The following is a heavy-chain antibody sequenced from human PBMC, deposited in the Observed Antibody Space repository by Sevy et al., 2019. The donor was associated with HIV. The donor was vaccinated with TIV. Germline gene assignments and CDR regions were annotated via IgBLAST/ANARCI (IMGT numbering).Heavy chain of an antibody. Sequence: SETLSLTCTVSGGSISTYYWNWIRQPPGKGLEWIGYIYYSGNTNYTPSLTSRVSMSLDTSKNHFSLILSSVTAADTAMYYCARGGPNQQQLDYFDYWGQGTLVTVSS. J-gene: IGHJ4*02. CDR1: GGSISTYY. CDR3: ARGGPNQQQLDYFDY. CDR2: IYYSGNT. V-gene: IGHV4-59*01. D-gene: IGHD1-1*01.